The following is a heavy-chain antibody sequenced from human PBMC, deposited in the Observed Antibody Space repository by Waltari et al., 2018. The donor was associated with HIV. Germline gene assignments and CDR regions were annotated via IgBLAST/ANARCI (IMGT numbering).Heavy chain of an antibody. CDR3: AGRKSIIVVAGGNDDFEI. D-gene: IGHD3-22*01. V-gene: IGHV3-9*01. CDR2: IRGIGGQI. J-gene: IGHJ3*02. Sequence: EVQLVEYGGGVVQPGMSLRPSRGGTGLSLDAFVVYWVRQVPGKGLEWVTGIRGIGGQIAYADSVKARFTMSRDNAKKSLFLEMNSLRREDTAFYQCAGRKSIIVVAGGNDDFEIWGQGTKVTVSS. CDR1: GLSLDAFV.